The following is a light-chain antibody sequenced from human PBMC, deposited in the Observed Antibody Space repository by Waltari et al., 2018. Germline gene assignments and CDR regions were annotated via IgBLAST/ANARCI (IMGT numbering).Light chain of an antibody. Sequence: DIVMTPSPLSLSVPPGVPVSIYSRSRQSPLHSSGCDYLDMYVQKPGQSPQLVIYLASNRACGGADMVIGRGSGTDVTLNSNKKEAEDVGINYSKEDRQETVTF. CDR1: QSPLHSSGCDY. CDR3: KEDRQETVT. V-gene: IGKV2-28*01. J-gene: IGKJ5*01. CDR2: LAS.